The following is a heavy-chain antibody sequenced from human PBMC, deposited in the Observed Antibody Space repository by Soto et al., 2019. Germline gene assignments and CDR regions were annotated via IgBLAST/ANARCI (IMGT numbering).Heavy chain of an antibody. CDR3: ARSVAVPGAHIDY. Sequence: PSDTLSLTCSVSGGSTSGSDWSWIRHSPGKGLEWLGYVYYTGSTNYSPSLRSRVSISVDTSKNEFSLRLSSVTAADTAVYFCARSVAVPGAHIDYWGQGTQVTVSS. D-gene: IGHD6-19*01. CDR2: VYYTGST. V-gene: IGHV4-59*01. J-gene: IGHJ4*02. CDR1: GGSTSGSD.